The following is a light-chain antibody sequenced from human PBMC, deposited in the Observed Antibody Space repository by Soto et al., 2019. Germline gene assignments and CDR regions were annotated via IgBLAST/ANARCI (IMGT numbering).Light chain of an antibody. CDR1: QSVSSY. CDR3: QQRSNWPIT. V-gene: IGKV3-11*01. CDR2: DAS. Sequence: PGERATLSCRTSQSVSSYVAWYQQKPGRAPRLLIYDASNRATDIPARFIGSGSGTDFTLTISSLEPEDFAVYYCQQRSNWPITFGQGTRLEIK. J-gene: IGKJ5*01.